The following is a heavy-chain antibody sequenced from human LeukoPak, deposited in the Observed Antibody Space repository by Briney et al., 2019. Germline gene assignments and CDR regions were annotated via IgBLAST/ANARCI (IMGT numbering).Heavy chain of an antibody. CDR1: GGSISSYY. J-gene: IGHJ6*02. CDR3: ARFMGIAARPDYYYGMDV. CDR2: IYYSGST. Sequence: PSETLSLTCTVSGGSISSYYWSWIRQPPGEGLEWIGYIYYSGSTNYNPSLKSRVTISVDTSKNQFSLKLSSVTAADTAVYYCARFMGIAARPDYYYGMDVWGQGTTVTVSS. V-gene: IGHV4-59*01. D-gene: IGHD6-6*01.